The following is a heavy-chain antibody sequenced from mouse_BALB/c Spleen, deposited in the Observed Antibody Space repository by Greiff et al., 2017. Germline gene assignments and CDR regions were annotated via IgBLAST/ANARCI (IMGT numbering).Heavy chain of an antibody. Sequence: EVHLVESGGDLVKPGGSLKLSCAASGFTFSSYGMSWVRQTPDKRLEWVATISSGGSYTYYPDSVKGRFTISRDNAKNTLYLQMSSLKSEDTAMYYCARHWEFITTATSFAYWGQGTLVTVSA. CDR2: ISSGGSYT. V-gene: IGHV5-6*01. D-gene: IGHD1-2*01. CDR3: ARHWEFITTATSFAY. CDR1: GFTFSSYG. J-gene: IGHJ3*01.